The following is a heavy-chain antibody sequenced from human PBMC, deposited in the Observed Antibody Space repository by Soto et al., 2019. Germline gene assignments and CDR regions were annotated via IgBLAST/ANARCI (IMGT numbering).Heavy chain of an antibody. CDR2: IKSKTDGGTT. CDR1: GFTFSNAW. CDR3: TTDCFGGSADY. D-gene: IGHD3-10*01. V-gene: IGHV3-15*07. Sequence: EVQLVESGGGLVKPGGSLRLSCAASGFTFSNAWMNWVRQAPGKGLEWVGRIKSKTDGGTTDYAAPVKGRFTISRDDSKNTLYLQMNSRTNEGTAVYYCTTDCFGGSADYWGQGTLVTVSS. J-gene: IGHJ4*02.